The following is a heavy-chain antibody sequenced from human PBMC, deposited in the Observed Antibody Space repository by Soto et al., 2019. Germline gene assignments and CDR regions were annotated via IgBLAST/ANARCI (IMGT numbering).Heavy chain of an antibody. D-gene: IGHD3-3*01. J-gene: IGHJ6*02. CDR1: GGSISSGGYY. CDR2: IYYSGST. V-gene: IGHV4-31*03. Sequence: QVQLQESGPGLVKPSQTLSLTCIVSGGSISSGGYYWSWIRQHPGKGLEWIGYIYYSGSTYYNPSLKSRVTISVDTSKNQFSLKLSSVTAADTAVYYCARVLRFLEWLSIPYGMDVWGQGTTVTVSS. CDR3: ARVLRFLEWLSIPYGMDV.